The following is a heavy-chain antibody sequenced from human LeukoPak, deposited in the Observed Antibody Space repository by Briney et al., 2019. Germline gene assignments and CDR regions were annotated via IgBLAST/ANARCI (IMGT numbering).Heavy chain of an antibody. V-gene: IGHV3-23*01. Sequence: HSGGSLRLSCAASGFTFSSYAMSWVRQAPGKGLEWVSAISGSGGSTYYADSVKGRFTISRDNSKNTLYLQMNSLRAEDTAVYYCARVALRYSDYFDYWGQGTLVTVSS. CDR2: ISGSGGST. CDR3: ARVALRYSDYFDY. D-gene: IGHD2-21*01. CDR1: GFTFSSYA. J-gene: IGHJ4*02.